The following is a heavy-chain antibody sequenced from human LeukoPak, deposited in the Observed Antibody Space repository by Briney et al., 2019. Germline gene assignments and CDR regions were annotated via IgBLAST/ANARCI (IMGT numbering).Heavy chain of an antibody. Sequence: PGGSLRLSCAASGFTFSSYAMSWVRQAPGKGLEWVSSISGSGGSTYYADPVKGRFTISRDNSKNTLYLQMNSLRAEDTAVYYCAKIRPMVWWLFDXWGQGTLVTVXX. CDR3: AKIRPMVWWLFDX. D-gene: IGHD1-26*01. CDR2: ISGSGGST. CDR1: GFTFSSYA. J-gene: IGHJ4*02. V-gene: IGHV3-23*01.